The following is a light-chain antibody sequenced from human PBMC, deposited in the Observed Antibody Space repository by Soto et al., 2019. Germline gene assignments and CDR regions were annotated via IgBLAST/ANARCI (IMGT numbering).Light chain of an antibody. CDR3: QQYGSSHTYT. J-gene: IGKJ2*01. CDR1: QSLSGNY. V-gene: IGKV3-20*01. Sequence: EIVLTQSPGTLSLSPGERATLSCRASQSLSGNYLAWYQQKPGQPPRLLIYGASTRATGIPDRFSGSGSGTDFTLTISRLEPEDFAVYNCQQYGSSHTYTFGQGTKLEIK. CDR2: GAS.